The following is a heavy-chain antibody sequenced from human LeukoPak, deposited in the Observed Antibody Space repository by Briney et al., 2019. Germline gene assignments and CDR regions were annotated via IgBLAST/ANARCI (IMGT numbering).Heavy chain of an antibody. J-gene: IGHJ4*02. Sequence: SETLSLTCTVSGGSLSSYYWTWIRQPPGKGLEWIGYIYYSGSTNFNPSLGSRVTMSVDTSKNQFSLKLTSVTAADTAIYFCARDSRSRKSYGLDSWGVGTLVTVSS. D-gene: IGHD5-18*01. V-gene: IGHV4-59*01. CDR1: GGSLSSYY. CDR2: IYYSGST. CDR3: ARDSRSRKSYGLDS.